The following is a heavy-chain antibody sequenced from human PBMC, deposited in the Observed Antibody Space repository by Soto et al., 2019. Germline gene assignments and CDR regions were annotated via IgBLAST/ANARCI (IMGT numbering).Heavy chain of an antibody. CDR1: GYTFTSYG. CDR2: ISAYNGNT. D-gene: IGHD1-1*01. CDR3: ARSPVSNKRNWFDP. J-gene: IGHJ5*02. V-gene: IGHV1-18*01. Sequence: ASVKGSCKASGYTFTSYGISWVRQAPGQGLEWMGWISAYNGNTNYAQKLQGRVTMTTDTSTSTAYMELRSLRPDDTAVYYCARSPVSNKRNWFDPWGQGTLVTVSS.